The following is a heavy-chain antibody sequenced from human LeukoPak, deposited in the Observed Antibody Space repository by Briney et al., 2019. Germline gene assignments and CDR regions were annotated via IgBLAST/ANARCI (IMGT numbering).Heavy chain of an antibody. CDR3: ARDYDSGDYFDY. J-gene: IGHJ4*02. CDR2: IYTSGST. V-gene: IGHV4-4*07. D-gene: IGHD3-22*01. CDR1: GGSISSYY. Sequence: SETLSLTCTVSGGSISSYYWSWIRQPAGKGLEWIGRIYTSGSTNYNPSLKSRVTMSVGTSKDQFSLKLSSVTAADTAVYYCARDYDSGDYFDYWGQGTLVTVSS.